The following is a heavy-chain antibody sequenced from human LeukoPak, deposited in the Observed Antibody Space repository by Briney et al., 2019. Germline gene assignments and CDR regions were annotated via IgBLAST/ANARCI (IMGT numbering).Heavy chain of an antibody. CDR2: INAGNGNT. J-gene: IGHJ4*02. Sequence: ASVKVSCKASGYTFTSYAMHWVRQAPGQRLEWMGWINAGNGNTKYSQKFQGRVTITRDTSASTAYMELSSLRSEDTAVYYCARGEQGGYYRFDYWGQGTLVTVSS. CDR3: ARGEQGGYYRFDY. D-gene: IGHD3-22*01. CDR1: GYTFTSYA. V-gene: IGHV1-3*01.